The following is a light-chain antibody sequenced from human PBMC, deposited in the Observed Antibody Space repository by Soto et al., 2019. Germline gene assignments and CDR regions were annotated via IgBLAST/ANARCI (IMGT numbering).Light chain of an antibody. V-gene: IGLV2-14*01. CDR1: SSDVGAYNF. J-gene: IGLJ1*01. Sequence: QSALTQPASVSGSPGQSIAISCTGTSSDVGAYNFVSWYQQHPGKAPKLMIYEVSNRPSGVSSRFSGSKSGNTASLTISGLQPEDEAYYYGSSFTSGSTLFGTGTKLTVL. CDR3: SSFTSGSTL. CDR2: EVS.